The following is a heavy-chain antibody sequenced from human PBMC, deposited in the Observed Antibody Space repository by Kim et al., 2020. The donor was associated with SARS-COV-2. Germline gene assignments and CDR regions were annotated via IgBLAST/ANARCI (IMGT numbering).Heavy chain of an antibody. V-gene: IGHV3-13*03. D-gene: IGHD6-19*01. CDR3: VRAAVVGNYGMDV. J-gene: IGHJ6*02. Sequence: PGSVKGQLPISRENAKNSLYLQMNSLRVEDTAVYYCVRAAVVGNYGMDVWGPGTTVTVSS.